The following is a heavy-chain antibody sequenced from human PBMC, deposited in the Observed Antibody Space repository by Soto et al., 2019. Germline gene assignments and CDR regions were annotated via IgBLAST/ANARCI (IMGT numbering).Heavy chain of an antibody. J-gene: IGHJ4*02. CDR2: IDNRGGAT. CDR3: AREELDCGGDCFEH. D-gene: IGHD2-21*01. CDR1: GFNFSNYE. Sequence: GGSLRLSCAASGFNFSNYEMNWVRQAPGKGLEWVSYIDNRGGATYYPDSMRGRFTVSRDNAKNSLFLQMTSLRAEDTAVYYCAREELDCGGDCFEHWGRGTLVTVSS. V-gene: IGHV3-48*03.